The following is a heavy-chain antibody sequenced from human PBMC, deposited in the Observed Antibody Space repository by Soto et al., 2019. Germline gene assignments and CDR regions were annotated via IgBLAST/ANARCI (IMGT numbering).Heavy chain of an antibody. CDR2: IYYSGIT. Sequence: SETLSLTCTVSGGSISGSIYYWGWIRHPPGKGLEWIGSIYYSGITYYNPSLKSRVTISVDTSKNQFSLKLSSVTAADTAVYYCASVSGYYDSSGYYFDAFDIWGQGTMVTVSS. J-gene: IGHJ3*02. D-gene: IGHD3-22*01. CDR1: GGSISGSIYY. V-gene: IGHV4-39*01. CDR3: ASVSGYYDSSGYYFDAFDI.